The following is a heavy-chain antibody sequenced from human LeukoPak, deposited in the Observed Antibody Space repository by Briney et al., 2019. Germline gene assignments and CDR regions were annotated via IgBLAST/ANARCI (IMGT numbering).Heavy chain of an antibody. J-gene: IGHJ5*02. V-gene: IGHV4-61*05. Sequence: SETLSLTCTVSGGSISSSSYYWGWIRQPPGKGLEWIGYIYYSGSTNYNPSLKSRVTISVDTSKNQFSLKLSSVTAADTAVSYCARVPFGRYYDSSGYSGAFDPWGQGTLVTVSS. D-gene: IGHD3-22*01. CDR3: ARVPFGRYYDSSGYSGAFDP. CDR2: IYYSGST. CDR1: GGSISSSSYY.